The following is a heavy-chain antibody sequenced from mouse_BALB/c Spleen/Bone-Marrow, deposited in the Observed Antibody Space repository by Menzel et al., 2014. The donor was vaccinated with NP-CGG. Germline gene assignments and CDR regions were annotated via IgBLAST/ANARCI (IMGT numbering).Heavy chain of an antibody. CDR3: ARAMIYYYAMDY. Sequence: EVQLQESGPELVKSGASVKMSCKASGYSFTSFILHWVKMRPGQGLEWIGYINPYNDGTKYNEKFKGKAILTSDKSSSSANMELSSLTSEDSAAYYCARAMIYYYAMDYWGQGTSVTVSS. CDR2: INPYNDGT. J-gene: IGHJ4*01. D-gene: IGHD2-4*01. V-gene: IGHV1-14*01. CDR1: GYSFTSFI.